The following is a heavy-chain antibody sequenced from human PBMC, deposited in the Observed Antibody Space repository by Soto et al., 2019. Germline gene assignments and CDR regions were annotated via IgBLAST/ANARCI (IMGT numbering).Heavy chain of an antibody. Sequence: QEQLVQSGAEVKKPGASVKVSCKASGGLFSSYPISWVRQVPGQGLEWMGGIIPVFQTAYYTQRFQGRVTITADESTNTAYMELSGLRSGDTAIYYCARGGSGYTWFNEFWGQGTLVTVSS. D-gene: IGHD3-22*01. CDR2: IIPVFQTA. V-gene: IGHV1-69*01. CDR3: ARGGSGYTWFNEF. J-gene: IGHJ4*02. CDR1: GGLFSSYP.